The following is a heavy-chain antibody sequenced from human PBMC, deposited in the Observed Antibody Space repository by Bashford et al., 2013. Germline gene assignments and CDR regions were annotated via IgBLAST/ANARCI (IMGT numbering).Heavy chain of an antibody. D-gene: IGHD2-15*01. CDR3: ASPSIRYCSGGSCYTDY. V-gene: IGHV3-21*01. CDR2: ISSSSSYI. Sequence: GSLRLSCAASGFTFSSYSMNWVRQAPGKGLEWVSSISSSSSYIYYADSVKGRFTISRDNAKNSLYLQMNSLRAEDTAVYYCASPSIRYCSGGSCYTDYWGQGTLVTVSS. J-gene: IGHJ4*02. CDR1: GFTFSSYS.